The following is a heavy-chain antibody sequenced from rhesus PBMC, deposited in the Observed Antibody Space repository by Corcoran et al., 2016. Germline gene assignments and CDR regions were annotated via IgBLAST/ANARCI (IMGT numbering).Heavy chain of an antibody. Sequence: EVQLVESGGGLVQPGGSLRLSCAASVFTFSSYDISWVRQAPGKGLEWVSYISYTGKTKYYADSVKGRFTISRDNAKNSLSLQMSSLRAEDTAVYYCTRRSVMYSYSYAYFDYWGQGVLVTVSS. J-gene: IGHJ4*01. CDR1: VFTFSSYD. CDR2: ISYTGKTK. V-gene: IGHV3-136*01. CDR3: TRRSVMYSYSYAYFDY. D-gene: IGHD5-12*01.